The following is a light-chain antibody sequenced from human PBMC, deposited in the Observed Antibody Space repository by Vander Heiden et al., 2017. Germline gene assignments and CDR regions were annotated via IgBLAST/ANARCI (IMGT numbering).Light chain of an antibody. CDR3: QVWNSVSDLGV. CDR2: DDS. Sequence: SYVLTQPPSVSVAPDQTARVTCGGNGIGSKSVHWYQQKPGHAPVMVIYDDSDRPSGIPERFAGSDSGNMATLTISRVEAGDEADYYCQVWNSVSDLGVFGGGTKLTVL. CDR1: GIGSKS. J-gene: IGLJ2*01. V-gene: IGLV3-21*02.